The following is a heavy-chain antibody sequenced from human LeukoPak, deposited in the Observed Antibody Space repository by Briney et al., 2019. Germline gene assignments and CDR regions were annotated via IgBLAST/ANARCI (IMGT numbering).Heavy chain of an antibody. Sequence: ASVKVSCKASGYTFTSYDINWVRQATGQGLEWMGWIKPNNGDTGHAQKFQGRVTMTTDKSSSTVYMDLSRLTFDDTAIYYCARGEPHLGYWGQGTLVTVSS. J-gene: IGHJ4*02. CDR3: ARGEPHLGY. CDR2: IKPNNGDT. D-gene: IGHD1-26*01. V-gene: IGHV1-8*01. CDR1: GYTFTSYD.